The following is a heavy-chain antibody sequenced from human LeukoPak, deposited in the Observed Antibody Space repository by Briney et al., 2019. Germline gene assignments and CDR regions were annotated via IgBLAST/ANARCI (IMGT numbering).Heavy chain of an antibody. CDR3: AGGDQMDYYDSSGYYA. CDR2: IYSGGST. Sequence: GGSLRLSCAASGFTVSSNYMSWVRQAPGKGLEWVSVIYSGGSTYCADSVKGRFTISRDNSKNTLYLQMNSLRAEDTAVYYCAGGDQMDYYDSSGYYAWGQGTLVTVSS. J-gene: IGHJ4*02. D-gene: IGHD3-22*01. V-gene: IGHV3-53*01. CDR1: GFTVSSNY.